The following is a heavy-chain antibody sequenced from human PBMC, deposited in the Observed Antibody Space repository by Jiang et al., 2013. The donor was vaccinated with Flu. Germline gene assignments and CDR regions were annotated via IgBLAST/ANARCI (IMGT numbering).Heavy chain of an antibody. CDR3: ARDLRRDYGGPGYYFDY. V-gene: IGHV4-61*02. Sequence: GPGLVKPSQTLSLTCTVSGGSISSGSYYWSWIRQPAGKGLEWIGRIYTSGSTNYNPSLKSRVTISVDTSKNQFSLKLSSVTAADTAVYYCARDLRRDYGGPGYYFDYWGQGTLVTVSS. D-gene: IGHD4-23*01. CDR2: IYTSGST. CDR1: GGSISSGSYY. J-gene: IGHJ4*02.